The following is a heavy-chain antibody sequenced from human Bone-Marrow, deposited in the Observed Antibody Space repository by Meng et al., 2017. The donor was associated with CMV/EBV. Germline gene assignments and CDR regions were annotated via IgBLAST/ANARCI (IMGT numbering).Heavy chain of an antibody. CDR1: GGSVSSGSYY. Sequence: ESLKISCTASGGSVSSGSYYWSWIRQPPGKGLEWIGYIYYSGSTNYNPSLKSRVTISVDTSKNQFSLKLSSVTAADTAVYYCAREVYYYDSSGYVDWGQGTLVTVSS. V-gene: IGHV4-61*01. CDR3: AREVYYYDSSGYVD. CDR2: IYYSGST. J-gene: IGHJ4*02. D-gene: IGHD3-22*01.